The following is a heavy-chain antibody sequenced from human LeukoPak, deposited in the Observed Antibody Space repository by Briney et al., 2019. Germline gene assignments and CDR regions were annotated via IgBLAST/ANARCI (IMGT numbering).Heavy chain of an antibody. V-gene: IGHV5-10-1*01. J-gene: IGHJ4*02. CDR2: IDPSDSYT. CDR3: ARQASQPGIAVAGTLDY. Sequence: GESLKISCKGSGYSFTSYWISWVRQMPGKGLEWMGRIDPSDSYTNYSPSFQGHVTISADKSISTAYLQWSSLKASDTAMYYCARQASQPGIAVAGTLDYWGQGTLVTVSS. CDR1: GYSFTSYW. D-gene: IGHD6-13*01.